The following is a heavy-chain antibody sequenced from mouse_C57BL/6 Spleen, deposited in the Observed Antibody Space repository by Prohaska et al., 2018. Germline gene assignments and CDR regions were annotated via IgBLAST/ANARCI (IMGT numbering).Heavy chain of an antibody. CDR2: INPNNGGT. Sequence: QLQQSGPELVKPGASVKISCKASGYTFTDYYMNWVKQSHGKSLEWIGDINPNNGGTSYNQKFKGKATWTVDKSSSTAYMELRSLTSEDSAVYYCARGGWDEDYWGQGTTLTVSS. CDR3: ARGGWDEDY. J-gene: IGHJ2*01. V-gene: IGHV1-26*01. CDR1: GYTFTDYY. D-gene: IGHD4-1*01.